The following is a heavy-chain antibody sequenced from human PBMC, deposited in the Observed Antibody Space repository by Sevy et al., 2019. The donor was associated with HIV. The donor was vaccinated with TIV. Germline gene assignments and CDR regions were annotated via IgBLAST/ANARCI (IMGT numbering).Heavy chain of an antibody. CDR3: AIIVGTYYYDSSGDNDFDY. J-gene: IGHJ4*02. D-gene: IGHD3-22*01. CDR2: INPNSGGT. Sequence: ASVKVSCKASGYTFTGYYMHWVRQAPGQGLEWMGWINPNSGGTNYAQKFQGRVTMTRDTSISTAYMELSRLRSDDTAVYYCAIIVGTYYYDSSGDNDFDYWGQGTLVTVSS. V-gene: IGHV1-2*02. CDR1: GYTFTGYY.